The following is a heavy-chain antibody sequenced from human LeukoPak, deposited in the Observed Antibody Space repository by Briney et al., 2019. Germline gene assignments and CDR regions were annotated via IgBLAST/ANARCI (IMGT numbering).Heavy chain of an antibody. J-gene: IGHJ4*02. V-gene: IGHV3-23*01. D-gene: IGHD6-19*01. CDR1: EFTFSSYA. CDR3: AKDLRSAWYYFDD. CDR2: ITGSGGDT. Sequence: PGGSLRLSCAASEFTFSSYAMSWVRQAPGKGLEWVSAITGSGGDTFHADSVRGRFTISRDNSKNTLYLQMNSLRAEDTAVYYCAKDLRSAWYYFDDWGQGTLVAVSS.